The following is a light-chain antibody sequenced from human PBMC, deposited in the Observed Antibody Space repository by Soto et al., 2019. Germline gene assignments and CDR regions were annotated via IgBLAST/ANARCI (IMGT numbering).Light chain of an antibody. CDR3: QSYDSSLSGWV. Sequence: QTVVTQPPSVSGAPGQRVTISCTGSSSNIGAGYDVHWYQQLPGTAPKLLIYGNSNRASGVPDRFSGSKSGTSASLAITGLQAEDEADYYCQSYDSSLSGWVFGGGTKLTVL. CDR2: GNS. CDR1: SSNIGAGYD. V-gene: IGLV1-40*01. J-gene: IGLJ3*02.